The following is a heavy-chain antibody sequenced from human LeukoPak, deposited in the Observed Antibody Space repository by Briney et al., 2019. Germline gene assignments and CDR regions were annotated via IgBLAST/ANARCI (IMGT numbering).Heavy chain of an antibody. J-gene: IGHJ4*02. CDR2: INHSGST. CDR3: ARLYGNYQNYFDY. Sequence: SETLSLTCAVYGGSFSGYYWSWIRQPPGKGLEWIGEINHSGSTNYNPSLKSRVTISVDTSKNQFSLKLRSVTAADTAVYFCARLYGNYQNYFDYWGQGTLVTVSS. CDR1: GGSFSGYY. V-gene: IGHV4-34*01. D-gene: IGHD1-7*01.